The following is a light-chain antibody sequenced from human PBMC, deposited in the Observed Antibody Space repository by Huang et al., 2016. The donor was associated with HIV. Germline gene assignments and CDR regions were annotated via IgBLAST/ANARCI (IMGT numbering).Light chain of an antibody. V-gene: IGKV1-5*03. CDR3: QQYNGYST. J-gene: IGKJ1*01. Sequence: DIQMTQSPSTLSASVGDRVTITCRASQSISNWLAWYQQKPGKAPNLLIYKASRLESGVPSRFSGSGSGTEFTLTISSLQPDDFATYYYQQYNGYSTFGQGTKVEIK. CDR1: QSISNW. CDR2: KAS.